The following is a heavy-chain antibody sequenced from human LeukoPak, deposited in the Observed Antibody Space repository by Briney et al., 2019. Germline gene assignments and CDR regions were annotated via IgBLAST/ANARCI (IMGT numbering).Heavy chain of an antibody. CDR1: GFTFSSYW. CDR2: INSDGSST. V-gene: IGHV3-74*01. D-gene: IGHD4-17*01. CDR3: ARGDYGDYGRLEYFQH. Sequence: GGSLRLSCAASGFTFSSYWMHWVRQAPGKGLVWVSRINSDGSSTSYADSVKGRFTISRDNAKNTLYLQMNSLRAEDTAVYYCARGDYGDYGRLEYFQHWGQGTLVTVSS. J-gene: IGHJ1*01.